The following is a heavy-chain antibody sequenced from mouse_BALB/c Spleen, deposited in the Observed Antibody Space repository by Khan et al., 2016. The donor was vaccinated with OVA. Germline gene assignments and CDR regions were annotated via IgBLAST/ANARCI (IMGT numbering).Heavy chain of an antibody. CDR3: ARHRFTTPTAWFAY. J-gene: IGHJ3*01. D-gene: IGHD1-2*01. CDR1: GFTFSSYG. Sequence: VQLKQSGGDLVKPGGSLNLSCEAPGFTFSSYGMSWLRQTPDKRLEWVATINNGGSYTYFPDSVKGRLTISRDNAKNTLYLQMSSLKSEDTAMYYCARHRFTTPTAWFAYWGQGTLVTVFA. V-gene: IGHV5-6*01. CDR2: INNGGSYT.